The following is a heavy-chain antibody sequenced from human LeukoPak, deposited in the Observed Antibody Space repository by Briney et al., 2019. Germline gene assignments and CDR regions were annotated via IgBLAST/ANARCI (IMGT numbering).Heavy chain of an antibody. Sequence: GGSLRLSSAASGFTFSSYGMHWVRQAPGKGLEWVAVISYDGSNKYYADSVKGRFTISRDNSKNTLYLQMNSLRAEDTAVYYCAKPSGYPGSPFDYWGQGTLVTVSS. CDR1: GFTFSSYG. J-gene: IGHJ4*02. CDR3: AKPSGYPGSPFDY. D-gene: IGHD3-22*01. V-gene: IGHV3-30*18. CDR2: ISYDGSNK.